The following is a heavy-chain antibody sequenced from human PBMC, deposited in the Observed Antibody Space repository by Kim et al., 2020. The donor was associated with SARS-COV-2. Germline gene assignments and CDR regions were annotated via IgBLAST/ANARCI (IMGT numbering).Heavy chain of an antibody. J-gene: IGHJ3*02. Sequence: GGSLRLSCAASGFTFNNYAMTWVRQAPGKGLEWVSAISGSGGSTYYADSVKGRFTISRDNSKNTLFLQMNSLRAEDTAVYYCAKAVGVDSSGYLRKAFDIWGQGTMVTVSS. CDR2: ISGSGGST. D-gene: IGHD3-22*01. CDR3: AKAVGVDSSGYLRKAFDI. V-gene: IGHV3-23*01. CDR1: GFTFNNYA.